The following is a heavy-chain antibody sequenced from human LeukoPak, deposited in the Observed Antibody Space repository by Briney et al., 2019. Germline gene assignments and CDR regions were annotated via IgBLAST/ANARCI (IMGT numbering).Heavy chain of an antibody. D-gene: IGHD4-11*01. CDR1: AGSVSSSNW. Sequence: PSETLSLTCAVSAGSVSSSNWWTWVRQPPGKGLEWIGEIWHSGSTNYNPSLKSRVTMSVDKSENQFSLKLSSVTAADTAAYYCARSADYRFDPWGQGTLVTVSS. CDR3: ARSADYRFDP. V-gene: IGHV4-4*02. J-gene: IGHJ5*02. CDR2: IWHSGST.